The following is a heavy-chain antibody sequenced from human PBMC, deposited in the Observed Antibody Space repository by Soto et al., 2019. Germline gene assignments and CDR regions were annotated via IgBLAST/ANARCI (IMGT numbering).Heavy chain of an antibody. CDR1: GGSISSSSYY. D-gene: IGHD4-4*01. V-gene: IGHV4-39*01. CDR2: IYYSGST. Sequence: QLQLQESGPGLVKPSETLSLTCTVSGGSISSSSYYWGWIRQPPGKGLEWIGSIYYSGSTYYNPSLKRRVTISVDTSKNQFSLKLSSVTAADTAVYYCARLKSTVTPPIDYWGQGTLVTVSS. J-gene: IGHJ4*02. CDR3: ARLKSTVTPPIDY.